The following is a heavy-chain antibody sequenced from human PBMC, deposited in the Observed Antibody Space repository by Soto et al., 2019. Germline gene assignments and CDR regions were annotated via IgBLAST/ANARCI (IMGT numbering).Heavy chain of an antibody. Sequence: QVQLVQSGAEVKKPGASVKVSCKASGYTFTSYAMHWVRQAPGQRLEWMGWINAGNGNTKYSQKFQGRVTITRDTSASTAYMELSSLRSEDTAVYYCATANLDPLGYCSSTSCLEFDYWGQGTLVTVSS. CDR3: ATANLDPLGYCSSTSCLEFDY. CDR2: INAGNGNT. J-gene: IGHJ4*02. V-gene: IGHV1-3*01. D-gene: IGHD2-2*01. CDR1: GYTFTSYA.